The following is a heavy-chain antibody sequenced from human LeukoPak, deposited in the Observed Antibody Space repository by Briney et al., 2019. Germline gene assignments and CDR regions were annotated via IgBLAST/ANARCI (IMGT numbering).Heavy chain of an antibody. CDR1: GFTFSSYS. D-gene: IGHD2-15*01. J-gene: IGHJ3*02. CDR3: ARELVVVAATENDAFDI. CDR2: ISSSSSYI. V-gene: IGHV3-21*01. Sequence: PGGSLRLSCAASGFTFSSYSMNWVRQAPGKGLEWVSSISSSSSYIYYADSVKGRFTISRDNAKNSLYLQMNSLRAEDTAVYYCARELVVVAATENDAFDIWSQGTMVTVSS.